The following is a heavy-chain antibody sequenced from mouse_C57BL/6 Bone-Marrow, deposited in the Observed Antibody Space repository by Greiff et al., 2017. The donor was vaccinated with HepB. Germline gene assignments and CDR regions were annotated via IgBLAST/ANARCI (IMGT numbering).Heavy chain of an antibody. CDR2: IDPETGGT. J-gene: IGHJ2*01. V-gene: IGHV1-15*01. D-gene: IGHD1-1*01. CDR1: GYTFTDYE. Sequence: VQLQESGAELVRPGASVTLSCKASGYTFTDYEMHWVKQTPVHGLEWIGAIDPETGGTAYNQKFKGKAILTADKSSSKAYMELRSLTSEDSAVYYCTNLITTWGQGTTLTVSS. CDR3: TNLITT.